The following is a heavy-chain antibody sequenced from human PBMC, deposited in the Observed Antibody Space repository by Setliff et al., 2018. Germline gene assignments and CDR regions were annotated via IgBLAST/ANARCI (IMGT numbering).Heavy chain of an antibody. CDR2: IHYSGTT. V-gene: IGHV4-39*01. CDR1: GASINSGTYY. CDR3: ARTGTYRYFDY. D-gene: IGHD1-26*01. Sequence: SETLSLTCTVSGASINSGTYYWAWIRQPPGKGLEWIGRIHYSGTTYYNASLKSRVTMSVGTSKNQFSLNLSSVTAADTAVYYCARTGTYRYFDYWGQGALVTVSS. J-gene: IGHJ4*02.